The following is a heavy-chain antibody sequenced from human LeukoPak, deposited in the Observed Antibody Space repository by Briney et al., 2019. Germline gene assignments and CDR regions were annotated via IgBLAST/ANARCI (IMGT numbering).Heavy chain of an antibody. CDR3: ARDTRFYANSRYFYFAD. CDR1: GGSITSFY. D-gene: IGHD2-2*01. V-gene: IGHV4-59*01. CDR2: IHYTGYT. Sequence: WETLSLTCTVSGGSITSFYWSWIRQPPGKGLEWIGSIHYTGYTSYDPSLKSRVTISSDTSHNQFSLKLRSLTAADTAVYFCARDTRFYANSRYFYFADGGQGALVTVAS. J-gene: IGHJ4*02.